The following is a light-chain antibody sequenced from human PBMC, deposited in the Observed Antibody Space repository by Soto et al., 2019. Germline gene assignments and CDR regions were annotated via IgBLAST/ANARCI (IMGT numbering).Light chain of an antibody. CDR3: AAWDDSLNGPVV. CDR2: SNN. Sequence: QSVLTQPPSASGTPGQRVTIPCSGSSSNIGSNTVNWYQQLPGTAPKLLIYSNNQRPSGVPDRFSGSKSGTSASLAISGLQSEDEADYYCAAWDDSLNGPVVFGGGTKVTVL. V-gene: IGLV1-44*01. J-gene: IGLJ2*01. CDR1: SSNIGSNT.